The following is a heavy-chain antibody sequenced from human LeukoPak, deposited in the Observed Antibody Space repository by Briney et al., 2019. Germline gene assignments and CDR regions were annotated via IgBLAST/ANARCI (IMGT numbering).Heavy chain of an antibody. Sequence: SETLSLTCTVSGGSISSYHWSWIRQPPGKGLEWIGNIYDRGSTKYNPSLKSRVTISVDTSKNQFSLRLSSVTAADTAVYYCARGRTFDNWGQGTLVTVSS. CDR1: GGSISSYH. CDR3: ARGRTFDN. CDR2: IYDRGST. V-gene: IGHV4-59*01. J-gene: IGHJ4*02.